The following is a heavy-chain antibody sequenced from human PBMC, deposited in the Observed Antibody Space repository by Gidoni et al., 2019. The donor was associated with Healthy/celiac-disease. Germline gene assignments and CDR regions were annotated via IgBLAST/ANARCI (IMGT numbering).Heavy chain of an antibody. CDR3: ARCSSSYYYYYGMDV. J-gene: IGHJ6*02. CDR2: IDPSDSYT. V-gene: IGHV5-10-1*03. Sequence: EVQLVQSGAEVKKPGESLRISCKGSGYSFTSYWISWVRQMPGKGLEWMGRIDPSDSYTNYSPSFQGHVTISADKSISTAYLQWSSLKASDTAMYYCARCSSSYYYYYGMDVWGQGTTVTVSS. CDR1: GYSFTSYW. D-gene: IGHD6-6*01.